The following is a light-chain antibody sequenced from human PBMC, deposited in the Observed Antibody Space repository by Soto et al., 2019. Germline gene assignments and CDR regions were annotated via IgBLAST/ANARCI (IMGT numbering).Light chain of an antibody. V-gene: IGKV1-9*01. CDR3: QQYNSYQIT. J-gene: IGKJ5*01. CDR2: AAS. Sequence: IQLTQSPSSLSASVGDRVTITCRASQGISSYLAWYQQKPGKAPKXLIYAASTLQSGVPSRFSGSGSGTELTITISGLQPDDFETYYCQQYNSYQITFGQGTRLEIK. CDR1: QGISSY.